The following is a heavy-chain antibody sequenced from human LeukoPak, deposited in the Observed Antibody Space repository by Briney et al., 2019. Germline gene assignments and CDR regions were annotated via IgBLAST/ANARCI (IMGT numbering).Heavy chain of an antibody. CDR1: GGSFSGYY. CDR2: INHSGST. V-gene: IGHV4-34*01. CDR3: ARGLDTAPY. Sequence: SETLSLTCAVYGGSFSGYYWSWIRQPPGKGLEWIGEINHSGSTNYNPSLKSRVTISVDTSKNQFSLKLSSVTAADTAVYYCARGLDTAPYWGQGTLVTVPS. D-gene: IGHD5-18*01. J-gene: IGHJ4*02.